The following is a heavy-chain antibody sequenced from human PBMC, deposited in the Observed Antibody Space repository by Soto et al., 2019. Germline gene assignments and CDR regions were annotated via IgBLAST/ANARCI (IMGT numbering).Heavy chain of an antibody. CDR3: TTEWGTHDYGDYTIDY. Sequence: GGSLRLSCASSGFTFSNAWMILVRQAPGKGLEWVGRIKSKTDGGTTDYAAPVKGRFTISRDDSKNTLYLQMNSLKTEDTAVYYCTTEWGTHDYGDYTIDYWGQGTLVTVSS. CDR2: IKSKTDGGTT. V-gene: IGHV3-15*01. J-gene: IGHJ4*02. CDR1: GFTFSNAW. D-gene: IGHD4-17*01.